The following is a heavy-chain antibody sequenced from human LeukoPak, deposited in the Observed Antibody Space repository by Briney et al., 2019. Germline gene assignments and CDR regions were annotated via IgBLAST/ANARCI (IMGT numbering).Heavy chain of an antibody. D-gene: IGHD6-13*01. V-gene: IGHV3-7*03. Sequence: GGSLRLSCAASGFTFNSYWMTWVRQAPGKGLEWVANIKQDGSEKYYVDSVKGRFTISRDNAKNSLYLQMNSPRAEDTAVYYCARDSGYSSSWYDSTNYYYGVDVWGQGTTVTVSS. CDR1: GFTFNSYW. CDR2: IKQDGSEK. J-gene: IGHJ6*02. CDR3: ARDSGYSSSWYDSTNYYYGVDV.